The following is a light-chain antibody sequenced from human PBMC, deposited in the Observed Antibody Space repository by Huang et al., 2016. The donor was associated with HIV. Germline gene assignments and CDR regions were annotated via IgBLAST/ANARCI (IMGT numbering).Light chain of an antibody. CDR2: GAS. CDR3: QQSYSTLLFT. CDR1: QSIRKY. Sequence: DIQMTQSPSSLSASVGVRVTITCRASQSIRKYLTWYQQKPGKAPKHLIYGASSLQSGVPSRFSGSGSGTDFTLTISSLQPEDFATYYCQQSYSTLLFTFGPGTKVDI. J-gene: IGKJ3*01. V-gene: IGKV1-39*01.